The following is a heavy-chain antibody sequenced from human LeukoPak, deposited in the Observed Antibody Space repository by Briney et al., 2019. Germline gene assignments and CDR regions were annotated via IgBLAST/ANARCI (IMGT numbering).Heavy chain of an antibody. D-gene: IGHD5-18*01. CDR1: GFTFSSYG. J-gene: IGHJ4*02. V-gene: IGHV3-33*01. CDR3: AGYPGARPAPVDY. Sequence: GRSLRLSCAASGFTFSSYGMHWVRQAPGKGLEWAAVIWYDGSNKYYADSVKGRFTISRDNSKNTLYLQMNSLRAEDTAVYYCAGYPGARPAPVDYWGQGTLVTVSS. CDR2: IWYDGSNK.